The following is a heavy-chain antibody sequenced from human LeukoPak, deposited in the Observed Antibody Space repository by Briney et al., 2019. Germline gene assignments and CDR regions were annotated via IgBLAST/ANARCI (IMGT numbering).Heavy chain of an antibody. J-gene: IGHJ4*02. V-gene: IGHV4-59*01. Sequence: PSETLSLTCTVSGGSISNSYWSWIRQPPGKGLEWIGYIYYTGSTTYNPSLKSRVTISVDTSKNQFSLKLSSVTAADTAVYFCARGRGSSWYYFDSWGQGTLVTVSS. CDR3: ARGRGSSWYYFDS. CDR1: GGSISNSY. D-gene: IGHD6-13*01. CDR2: IYYTGST.